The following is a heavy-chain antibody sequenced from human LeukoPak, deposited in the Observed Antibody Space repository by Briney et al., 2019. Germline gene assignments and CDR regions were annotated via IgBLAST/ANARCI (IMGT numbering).Heavy chain of an antibody. CDR1: GGTFSSYA. D-gene: IGHD5-24*01. CDR3: ASEEGTRWLQNNDYYYYMDV. J-gene: IGHJ6*03. Sequence: EASVKVSCKASGGTFSSYAISWVRQAPGQGLEWMGGIIPIFGTANYAQKSQGRVTITTDESTSTAYMELSSLRSEDTAVYYCASEEGTRWLQNNDYYYYMDVWGKGTTVTVSS. V-gene: IGHV1-69*05. CDR2: IIPIFGTA.